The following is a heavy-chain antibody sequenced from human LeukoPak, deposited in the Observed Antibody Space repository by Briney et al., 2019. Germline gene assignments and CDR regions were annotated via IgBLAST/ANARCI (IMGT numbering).Heavy chain of an antibody. J-gene: IGHJ4*02. CDR1: GFTFSSYA. D-gene: IGHD3-22*01. CDR2: ISGSGGST. V-gene: IGHV3-23*01. CDR3: AKVPSGYYHFDY. Sequence: GGSLRPSCAASGFTFSSYAMSWVRQAPGKGLEWVSAISGSGGSTYYADSVKGRFTISRDNSKNTLYLQMNSLRAEDTAVYYCAKVPSGYYHFDYWGQGTLVTVSS.